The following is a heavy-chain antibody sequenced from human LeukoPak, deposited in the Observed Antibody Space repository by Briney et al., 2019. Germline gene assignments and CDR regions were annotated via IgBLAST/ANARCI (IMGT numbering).Heavy chain of an antibody. D-gene: IGHD3-16*01. CDR2: IYSDGNT. J-gene: IGHJ6*02. V-gene: IGHV3-53*01. CDR1: GFTVSSNY. CDR3: ARNQQLGGHSYYYCGMDV. Sequence: GGSLRLSCAASGFTVSSNYMSWVRQAPGKGLEWVSVIYSDGNTYYADSVKGRFTISRDNSKNTLYLQMNSLRADDTAIYYCARNQQLGGHSYYYCGMDVWGQGTTVTVSS.